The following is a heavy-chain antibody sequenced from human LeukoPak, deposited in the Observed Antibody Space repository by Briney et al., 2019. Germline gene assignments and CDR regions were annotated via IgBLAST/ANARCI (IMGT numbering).Heavy chain of an antibody. Sequence: GGSLRLSCAASGFTFSSYNMNWVRQAPGKGLEWVSSITSSSSYIYYADSVKGRFTISRDNAKNSLYLQMNSLRAEDTAVYYCARTKQWLDDAFDIWGQGTMVTVSS. D-gene: IGHD6-19*01. CDR3: ARTKQWLDDAFDI. CDR1: GFTFSSYN. V-gene: IGHV3-21*01. CDR2: ITSSSSYI. J-gene: IGHJ3*02.